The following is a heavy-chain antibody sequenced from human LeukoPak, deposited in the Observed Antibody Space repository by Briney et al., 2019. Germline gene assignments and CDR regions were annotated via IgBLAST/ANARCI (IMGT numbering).Heavy chain of an antibody. CDR2: IRSSSSTI. Sequence: QPGGSLRLSCAASGFSFSSYSMNWVRQAPGKGLEWVLYIRSSSSTIYYTDSVKGRFTISRDNAKNSLYLQMNSLRDEDTAVYYCARAGSHYYGSGSGFYFDYWGQGTLVTVSS. CDR1: GFSFSSYS. D-gene: IGHD3-10*01. V-gene: IGHV3-48*02. CDR3: ARAGSHYYGSGSGFYFDY. J-gene: IGHJ4*02.